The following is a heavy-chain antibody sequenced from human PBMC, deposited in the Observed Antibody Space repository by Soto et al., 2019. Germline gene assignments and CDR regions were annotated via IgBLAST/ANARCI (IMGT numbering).Heavy chain of an antibody. Sequence: QVQLQESGPGLVKPSGTLSLTCAVSGGSISSSNWWSWVRQPPGKGLEWIGEIYHSGRTNYTPSLKSRVTISVDKSKNQFSLKLSSVTAADTAVYYCARDDPRPYDSSGYSAYWGQGTLVTVSS. CDR3: ARDDPRPYDSSGYSAY. CDR1: GGSISSSNW. V-gene: IGHV4-4*02. J-gene: IGHJ4*02. D-gene: IGHD3-22*01. CDR2: IYHSGRT.